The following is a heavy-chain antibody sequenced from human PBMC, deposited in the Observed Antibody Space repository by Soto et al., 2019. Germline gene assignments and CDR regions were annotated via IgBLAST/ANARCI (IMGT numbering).Heavy chain of an antibody. Sequence: QVQLVQSGAEVKKPGSSVTVSCKTSGGTFSKDAINWVRQAPGQGLEWMGLLIPVFGSPIYAQKFQGRIRATADESTSTAFMALRIVRYEETAVYYCTGLVAYTFEPEKTRYDAMNVWGKGTTISVSS. V-gene: IGHV1-69*01. D-gene: IGHD2-15*01. J-gene: IGHJ6*04. CDR3: TGLVAYTFEPEKTRYDAMNV. CDR1: GGTFSKDA. CDR2: LIPVFGSP.